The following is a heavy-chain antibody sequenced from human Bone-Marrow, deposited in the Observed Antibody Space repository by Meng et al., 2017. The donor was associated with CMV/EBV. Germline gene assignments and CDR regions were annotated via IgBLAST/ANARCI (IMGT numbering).Heavy chain of an antibody. CDR2: IRYDGSNK. Sequence: GGSLRLSCAVSGFTFTRHDMHWVRQAPGKGLEWVSFIRYDGSNKYYADSVKGRFTISRDNSKDTLELQMNSLRAEDTAVYYCAKDLTGDNAFDVWGQGTMVTVSS. CDR3: AKDLTGDNAFDV. D-gene: IGHD1-26*01. J-gene: IGHJ3*01. V-gene: IGHV3-30*02. CDR1: GFTFTRHD.